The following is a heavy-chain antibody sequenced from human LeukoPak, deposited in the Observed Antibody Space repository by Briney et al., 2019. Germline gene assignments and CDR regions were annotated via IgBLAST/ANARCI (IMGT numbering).Heavy chain of an antibody. J-gene: IGHJ4*02. CDR2: IIPIFGTA. D-gene: IGHD1-26*01. V-gene: IGHV1-69*01. CDR1: GGTFSSYA. Sequence: ASVKVSCKASGGTFSSYAISWVRQAPGQGLEWMGGIIPIFGTANYAQKFQGRVTITADESTSTAYMELSSLRSEDTAVYYCARDIGGSYLGGLFDYWGQGTLVTVSS. CDR3: ARDIGGSYLGGLFDY.